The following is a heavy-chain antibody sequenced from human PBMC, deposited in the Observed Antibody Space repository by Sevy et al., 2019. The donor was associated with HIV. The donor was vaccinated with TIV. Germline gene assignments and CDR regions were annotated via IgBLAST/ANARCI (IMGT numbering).Heavy chain of an antibody. Sequence: GGSLRLSCAASGFTFSSYIMNWVRQAPGKGLEWVSSISSSSSYIYYADSVKGRFTISRDNAKNSLYLQMNSLRVEDTAVYYCARGVRDFWSGYPDYWGREPWSPSPQ. CDR1: GFTFSSYI. CDR3: ARGVRDFWSGYPDY. J-gene: IGHJ4*02. V-gene: IGHV3-21*01. D-gene: IGHD3-3*01. CDR2: ISSSSSYI.